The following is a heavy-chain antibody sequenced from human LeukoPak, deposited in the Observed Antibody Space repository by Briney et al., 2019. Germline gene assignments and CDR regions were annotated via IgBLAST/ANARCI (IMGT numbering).Heavy chain of an antibody. D-gene: IGHD1-1*01. Sequence: PSETLSLTCTVSGGSISSGGYYWSWIRQPPGKGLEWIGYIYHSGSTYYNPSLKSRVTISVDRSKNQFSLKLSSVTAADTAVYYCARDPPVERGLWGQGTMVTVSS. V-gene: IGHV4-30-2*01. CDR3: ARDPPVERGL. CDR1: GGSISSGGYY. J-gene: IGHJ3*01. CDR2: IYHSGST.